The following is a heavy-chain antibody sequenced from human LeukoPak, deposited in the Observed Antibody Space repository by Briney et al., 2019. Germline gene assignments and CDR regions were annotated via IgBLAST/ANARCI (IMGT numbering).Heavy chain of an antibody. D-gene: IGHD3-10*01. CDR1: GGSISSYY. J-gene: IGHJ4*02. V-gene: IGHV4-59*01. Sequence: PSETLSLTCTVSGGSISSYYWSWIRQPPGKGLERIGYIYYSGSTNYNPSLKSRVTISVDTSKNQFSLKLSSVTAADTAVYYCARYGGSGSYYYYFDYWGQGTLVTVSS. CDR3: ARYGGSGSYYYYFDY. CDR2: IYYSGST.